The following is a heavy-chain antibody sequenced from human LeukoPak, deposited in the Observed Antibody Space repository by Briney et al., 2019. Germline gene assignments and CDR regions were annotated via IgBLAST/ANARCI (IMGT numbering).Heavy chain of an antibody. CDR1: GFTFSSYS. CDR2: ISSSSGYI. J-gene: IGHJ3*02. V-gene: IGHV3-21*01. CDR3: ARSRYYGSKNDAFDI. Sequence: GGSLRLSCAASGFTFSSYSMNWVRQAPGKGLEWVSSISSSSGYIYYADSVKGRFTISRDNAKNSLYLQMNSLRAEDTAVYYCARSRYYGSKNDAFDIWGQGTMVTVSS. D-gene: IGHD3-10*01.